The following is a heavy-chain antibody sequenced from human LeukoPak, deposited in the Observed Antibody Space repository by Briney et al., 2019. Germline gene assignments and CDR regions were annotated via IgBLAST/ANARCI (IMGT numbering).Heavy chain of an antibody. CDR1: GYTFSGFY. CDR3: ARDRSPRHYYDTSDYHGAAHY. Sequence: ASVKVSCKASGYTFSGFYIHWVRQAPGQGLEWMGWISAYNGYTNSAQMLQGRVTMTADTSTSTAYMELRSLRSDDTAVYYCARDRSPRHYYDTSDYHGAAHYWGQGTLVTVSS. CDR2: ISAYNGYT. V-gene: IGHV1-18*04. J-gene: IGHJ4*02. D-gene: IGHD3-22*01.